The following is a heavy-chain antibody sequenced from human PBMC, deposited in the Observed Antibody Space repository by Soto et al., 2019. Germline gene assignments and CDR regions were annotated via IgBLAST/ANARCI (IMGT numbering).Heavy chain of an antibody. CDR2: INPNSGGT. CDR3: ARDSHRGSDAFDI. Sequence: ASVKVSCKASGYTFTSYAMHWVRQAPGQRLEWMGWINPNSGGTNYAQKFQGWVTMTRDTSISTAYMELSRLRSDDTAVYYCARDSHRGSDAFDIWGQGTMVTVSS. V-gene: IGHV1-2*04. CDR1: GYTFTSYA. J-gene: IGHJ3*02. D-gene: IGHD2-15*01.